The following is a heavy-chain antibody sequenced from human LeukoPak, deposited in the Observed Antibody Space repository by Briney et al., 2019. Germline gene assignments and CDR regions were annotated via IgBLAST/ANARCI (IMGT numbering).Heavy chain of an antibody. CDR2: IKEDGSEK. CDR1: GFTFSKSW. D-gene: IGHD3-10*01. V-gene: IGHV3-7*01. J-gene: IGHJ4*02. Sequence: AGGSLRLSCAASGFTFSKSWMSWVRQAPGKGLEWVGDIKEDGSEKYYADSKKGRFTISRDNAKNSVFLQVNSLRAEDTAVYYCARDLPRGFFDYWGQGTLVTVSS. CDR3: ARDLPRGFFDY.